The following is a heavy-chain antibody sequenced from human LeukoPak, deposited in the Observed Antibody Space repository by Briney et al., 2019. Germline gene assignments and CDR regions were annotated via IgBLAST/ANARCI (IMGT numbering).Heavy chain of an antibody. D-gene: IGHD3-22*01. J-gene: IGHJ5*02. Sequence: GVSLRLSCAASGFTFSSYSLNWVRQAPGKGLEWVAVISYDGSNKYYADSVKGRFTISRDNSKNTLYLQMNSLRAEDTAVYYCAKDADYDSSGYHPTWFDPWGQGTLVTVSS. CDR2: ISYDGSNK. CDR1: GFTFSSYS. V-gene: IGHV3-30*18. CDR3: AKDADYDSSGYHPTWFDP.